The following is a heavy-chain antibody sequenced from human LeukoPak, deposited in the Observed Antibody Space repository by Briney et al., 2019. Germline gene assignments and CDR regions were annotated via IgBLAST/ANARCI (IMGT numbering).Heavy chain of an antibody. V-gene: IGHV3-21*01. J-gene: IGHJ5*02. D-gene: IGHD6-13*01. CDR1: GFTFSSYS. CDR2: ISSSSSYI. Sequence: GGSLRLSCAASGFTFSSYSMNWVRQAPGKGLEWVSSISSSSSYIYYADSVKGRFTISRDKAKNSLYLQMNSLRAEDTAVYYCARDAIEAAGRGWFDPWGQGTLVTVSS. CDR3: ARDAIEAAGRGWFDP.